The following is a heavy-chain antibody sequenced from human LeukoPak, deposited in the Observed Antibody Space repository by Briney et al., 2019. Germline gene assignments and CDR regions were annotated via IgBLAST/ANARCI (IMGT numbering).Heavy chain of an antibody. V-gene: IGHV4-38-2*01. CDR2: MRPSGST. CDR1: GYSISSGFH. CDR3: ARFGSGWSFDN. D-gene: IGHD6-19*01. J-gene: IGHJ4*02. Sequence: PSEPLSLTCAVSGYSISSGFHRGWIRPTPGKGLDWIGNMRPSGSTYYNPSFKSRVTISLDTSKNQFSLNLSAVTAADTAVYYCARFGSGWSFDNWGQGTLVTVSS.